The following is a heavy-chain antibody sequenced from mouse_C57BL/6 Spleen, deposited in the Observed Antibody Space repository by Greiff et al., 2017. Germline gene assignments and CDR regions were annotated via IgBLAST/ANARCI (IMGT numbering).Heavy chain of an antibody. CDR3: TTPHYYGSSHYYAMDY. Sequence: VQLQQSGAELVRPGASVKLSCTASGFNIKDDYMHWVKQRPEQGLEWIGWIDPENGDTEYASKFQGKATITADTSSNTAYLQLSSLTSEDTAVYYCTTPHYYGSSHYYAMDYWGQGTSVTVSS. CDR1: GFNIKDDY. CDR2: IDPENGDT. J-gene: IGHJ4*01. V-gene: IGHV14-4*01. D-gene: IGHD1-1*01.